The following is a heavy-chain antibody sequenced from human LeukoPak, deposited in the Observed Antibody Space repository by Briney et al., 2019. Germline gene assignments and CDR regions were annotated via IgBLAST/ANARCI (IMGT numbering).Heavy chain of an antibody. CDR1: GGTFGSYA. D-gene: IGHD3-22*01. V-gene: IGHV1-69*13. CDR3: ARKGADSSGPRAGYFDL. CDR2: IIPIFGTA. Sequence: GASVKVSCKASGGTFGSYAISWVRQAPGQGLEWMGGIIPIFGTANYAQKFQGRVTITADESTSTAYMELSSLRSEDTAVYYCARKGADSSGPRAGYFDLWGRGTLVTVSS. J-gene: IGHJ2*01.